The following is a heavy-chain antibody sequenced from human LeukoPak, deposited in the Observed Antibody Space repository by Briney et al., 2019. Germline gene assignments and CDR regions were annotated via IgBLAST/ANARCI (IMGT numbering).Heavy chain of an antibody. D-gene: IGHD6-13*01. CDR1: GGSIRSYY. CDR2: IHYTGST. Sequence: SETLSLTCTVSGGSIRSYYWSWIRQPPGKGLEWIGYIHYTGSTNYIPPLKSRVTISVDTSKNQFSLQLSSVTATDTAVYFCARHSSSWYPDYWGQGTLVTVSS. V-gene: IGHV4-59*08. CDR3: ARHSSSWYPDY. J-gene: IGHJ4*02.